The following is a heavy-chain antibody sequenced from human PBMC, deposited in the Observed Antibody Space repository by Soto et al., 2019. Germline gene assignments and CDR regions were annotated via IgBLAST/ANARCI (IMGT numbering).Heavy chain of an antibody. CDR3: AKLAGYCSGNSCHGDYAMDV. V-gene: IGHV4-39*01. D-gene: IGHD2-2*01. Sequence: PSETLSLTCSVSGGSISSKSYSWGWIRQAPGKGLEWIGTFYYSENTYYNPSLKSRVTISVDTSKNQFSLKLSSVTAADTAVYYCAKLAGYCSGNSCHGDYAMDVWGQGTTVTVS. CDR1: GGSISSKSYS. J-gene: IGHJ6*02. CDR2: FYYSENT.